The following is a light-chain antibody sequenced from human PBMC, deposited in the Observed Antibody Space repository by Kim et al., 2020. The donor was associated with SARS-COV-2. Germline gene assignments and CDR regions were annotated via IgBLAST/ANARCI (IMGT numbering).Light chain of an antibody. J-gene: IGLJ3*02. V-gene: IGLV3-1*01. CDR3: QAWDSSTAV. CDR2: QDS. CDR1: KLGDKY. Sequence: SYELTQPPSVSVSPGQPASITCSGDKLGDKYACWYQQKPGQSPVLVIYQDSKRPSGIPERFSGSNPGNTATLTISGTPAMDEADYYCQAWDSSTAVFGGG.